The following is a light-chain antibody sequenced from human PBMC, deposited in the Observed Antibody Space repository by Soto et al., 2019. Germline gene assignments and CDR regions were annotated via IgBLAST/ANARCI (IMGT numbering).Light chain of an antibody. CDR3: QQTYSTPYT. Sequence: IHMTQSPSSLSASFGDRVTITCRASQRITTYLNWYQQKPGEAPKLLISTSGTLQRGVPSRFSGSGSGTDFTLTITSLQPADFATYFCQQTYSTPYTFGQGTQLEFK. V-gene: IGKV1-39*01. CDR1: QRITTY. CDR2: TSG. J-gene: IGKJ2*01.